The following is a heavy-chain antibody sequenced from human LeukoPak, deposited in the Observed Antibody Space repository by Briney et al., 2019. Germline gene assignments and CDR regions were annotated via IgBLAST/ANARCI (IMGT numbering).Heavy chain of an antibody. CDR1: GFTFSNYA. CDR3: AKGNYDMGSGGYYFDY. CDR2: ISASGGST. J-gene: IGHJ4*02. V-gene: IGHV3-23*01. Sequence: PGGSLRLSCAAPGFTFSNYAMSWVRQAPGKGLEWVSGISASGGSTYYADSVKGRFTISRDNSKNTLYLQMNSLRADDTALYYCAKGNYDMGSGGYYFDYWGQGTLVTVSS. D-gene: IGHD3-9*01.